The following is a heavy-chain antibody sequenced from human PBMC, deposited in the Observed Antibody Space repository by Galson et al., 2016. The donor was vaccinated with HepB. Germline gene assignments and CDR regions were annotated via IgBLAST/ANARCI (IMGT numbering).Heavy chain of an antibody. CDR1: GGSISSSYHY. Sequence: TLSLTCTVSGGSISSSYHYWTWIRQHPGKGPEWIGNIFYSGSTNYNPSFKSRVTMSVDTSKNQFSLMLSSVTAADTAVYYCARDPGIGYSGFDLPFWGQGTLVTVSS. J-gene: IGHJ4*02. CDR2: IFYSGST. V-gene: IGHV4-31*03. CDR3: ARDPGIGYSGFDLPF. D-gene: IGHD5-12*01.